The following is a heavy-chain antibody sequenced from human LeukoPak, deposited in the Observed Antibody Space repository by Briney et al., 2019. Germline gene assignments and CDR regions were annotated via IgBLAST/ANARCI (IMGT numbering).Heavy chain of an antibody. CDR3: ASSRGYDVGGYFDY. D-gene: IGHD5-12*01. V-gene: IGHV1-3*01. CDR2: INAGNDNT. J-gene: IGHJ4*02. Sequence: ASVKVSCKASGYTFTSYAIHWVRQAPGQRLEWMGWINAGNDNTKYSQKFQDRVTITRDTSASTAYMELSSLRSEDTAMYYCASSRGYDVGGYFDYWGQGTLVTVSS. CDR1: GYTFTSYA.